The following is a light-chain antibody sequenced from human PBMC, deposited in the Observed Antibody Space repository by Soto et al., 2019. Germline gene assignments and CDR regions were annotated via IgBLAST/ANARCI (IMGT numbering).Light chain of an antibody. Sequence: EIVMTQSPATLSVSPGERATLSCRASHSVSSRLAWYQQKPGQAPRLLIYGASTRATGLPARFSGSGSGTEFTLTISSLQSEDFAVYYCQHYTNWPLTFGVWTKVEIK. CDR2: GAS. V-gene: IGKV3-15*01. CDR1: HSVSSR. CDR3: QHYTNWPLT. J-gene: IGKJ4*01.